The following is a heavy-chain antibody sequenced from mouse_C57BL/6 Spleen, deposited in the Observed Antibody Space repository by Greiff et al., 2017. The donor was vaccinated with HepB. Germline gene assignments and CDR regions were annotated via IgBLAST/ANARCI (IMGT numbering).Heavy chain of an antibody. J-gene: IGHJ4*01. V-gene: IGHV3-1*01. D-gene: IGHD1-1*01. Sequence: EVQLQESGPGMVKPSQSLSLTCTVNGYSITSGYDWHWIRHFPGNKLEWMGYISYSGSTNYNPSLKSRISITHDTSKNHFFLKLNSVTTEDTATYYCAITTVVEDAMDYWGQGTSVTVSS. CDR2: ISYSGST. CDR3: AITTVVEDAMDY. CDR1: GYSITSGYD.